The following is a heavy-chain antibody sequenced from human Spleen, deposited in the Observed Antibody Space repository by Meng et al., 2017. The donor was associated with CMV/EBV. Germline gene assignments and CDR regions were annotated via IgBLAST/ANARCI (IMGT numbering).Heavy chain of an antibody. CDR3: ADRFFDY. J-gene: IGHJ4*02. Sequence: LPCATAGYSVSSNSAAWNWIRQSPSRGLEWLGRTYYRSKWYNDYAVSVKSRITINPDTSKNQFSLQLNSVTPEDTAVYYCADRFFDYWGQGTLVTVSS. V-gene: IGHV6-1*01. CDR2: TYYRSKWYN. CDR1: GYSVSSNSAA.